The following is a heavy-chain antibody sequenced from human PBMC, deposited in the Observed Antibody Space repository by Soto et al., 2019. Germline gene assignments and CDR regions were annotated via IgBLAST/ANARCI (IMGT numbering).Heavy chain of an antibody. CDR2: IDPSDSYT. CDR1: GYSFTSYW. CDR3: AQTTVTTADFDY. V-gene: IGHV5-10-1*01. D-gene: IGHD4-4*01. Sequence: VGSLTISCKVSGYSFTSYWISWVRQMPGKGLEWMGRIDPSDSYTNYSPSFQGHVTISADKSISTAYLQWGSLKASDTAMYYCAQTTVTTADFDYWGQGTLVTVS. J-gene: IGHJ4*02.